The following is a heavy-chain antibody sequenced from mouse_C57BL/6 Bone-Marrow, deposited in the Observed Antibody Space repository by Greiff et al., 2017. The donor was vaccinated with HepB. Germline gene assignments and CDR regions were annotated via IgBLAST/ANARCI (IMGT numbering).Heavy chain of an antibody. CDR2: IDPSDSYT. J-gene: IGHJ3*01. V-gene: IGHV1-50*01. CDR1: GYTFTSYW. Sequence: VQLQQPGAELVKPGASVKLSCKASGYTFTSYWMQWVKQRPGQGLEWIGEIDPSDSYTNYNQNFKGKATLTVDTSSSTAYLQLSSLTSEDSAVYYCARRLGFAYWGQGTLVTVSA. CDR3: ARRLGFAY. D-gene: IGHD4-1*01.